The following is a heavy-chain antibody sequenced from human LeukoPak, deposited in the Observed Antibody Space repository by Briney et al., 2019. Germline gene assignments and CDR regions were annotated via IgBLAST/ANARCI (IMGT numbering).Heavy chain of an antibody. CDR2: INPNSGGT. V-gene: IGHV1-2*02. J-gene: IGHJ4*02. CDR1: GYTFTGYY. Sequence: GASVKVSCKASGYTFTGYYMHWVRQAPGQGLEWMGWINPNSGGTNYAQKFQGRVTMTRDTSISAAYMELRSLRSDDTAVYYCARDSGYFSGPHNYDILTPAPYYWGQGTLVTVSS. CDR3: ARDSGYFSGPHNYDILTPAPYY. D-gene: IGHD3-9*01.